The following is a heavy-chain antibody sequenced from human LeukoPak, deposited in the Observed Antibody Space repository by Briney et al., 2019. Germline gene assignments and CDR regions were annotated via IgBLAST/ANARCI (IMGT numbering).Heavy chain of an antibody. CDR2: MYYSGST. V-gene: IGHV4-30-4*01. J-gene: IGHJ4*02. Sequence: SQTLSLTCTVSGGSISSDDYYWSWIRQPPGTGLEWIGYMYYSGSTYYNPSLKSRVTISVDTSKNQFSLKLNSVTAADTAVYYCARYSGSYYLDYWGQGTLVTVSS. CDR3: ARYSGSYYLDY. CDR1: GGSISSDDYY. D-gene: IGHD1-26*01.